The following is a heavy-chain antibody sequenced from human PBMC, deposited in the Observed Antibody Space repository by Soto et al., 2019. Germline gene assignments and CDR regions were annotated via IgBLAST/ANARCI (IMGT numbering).Heavy chain of an antibody. D-gene: IGHD2-8*01. J-gene: IGHJ6*02. V-gene: IGHV1-2*04. CDR3: ARGMMVYAISYYYGMDV. CDR1: GYTFTGYY. CDR2: INPNGGGT. Sequence: AASVKVSCKASGYTFTGYYMHWVRQAPGQGLEWMGWINPNGGGTNYAQKFQGWVTMTRDTSISTAYMELSRLRSDDTAVYYCARGMMVYAISYYYGMDVWGQGTTVTVSS.